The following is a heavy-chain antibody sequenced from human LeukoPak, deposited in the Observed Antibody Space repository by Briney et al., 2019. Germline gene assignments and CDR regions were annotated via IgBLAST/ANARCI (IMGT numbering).Heavy chain of an antibody. CDR2: IKQDGSEK. CDR1: GFTFSTFA. Sequence: GGSLRLSCAASGFTFSTFAMIWVRQAPGKGLEWVANIKQDGSEKYYVDSVKGRFTISRDNAKNSLYLQMNSLRAEDTAVYYCARDKSGPFDYWGQGTLVTVSS. CDR3: ARDKSGPFDY. D-gene: IGHD3-10*01. J-gene: IGHJ4*02. V-gene: IGHV3-7*01.